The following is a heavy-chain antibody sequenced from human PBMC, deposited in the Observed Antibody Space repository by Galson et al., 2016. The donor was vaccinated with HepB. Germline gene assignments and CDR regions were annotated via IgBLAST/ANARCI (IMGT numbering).Heavy chain of an antibody. Sequence: QSGAEVKKPGESLKISCKGSGSSFTTYWIGWVRQMPGKGLEWMGIIYPDDSDTRYSPSFQGQVTISAHKSISTAYLQWSSLKASDTAMYYCARGTAYFCPKWSFDYWGQGTLVTVSS. D-gene: IGHD3-9*01. CDR2: IYPDDSDT. CDR1: GSSFTTYW. CDR3: ARGTAYFCPKWSFDY. J-gene: IGHJ4*02. V-gene: IGHV5-51*03.